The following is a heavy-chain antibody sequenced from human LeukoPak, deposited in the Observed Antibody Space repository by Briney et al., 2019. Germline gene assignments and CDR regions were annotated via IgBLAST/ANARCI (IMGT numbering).Heavy chain of an antibody. CDR2: IYYSGSA. V-gene: IGHV4-31*03. Sequence: SQTLSLTCTVSGGSISSGGYYWSWIRQHPGKGLEWIGYIYYSGSAYYNPSLKSRVTISVDTSKNQFSLKLSPVTAADTAVYYCARGPYYCSSTSCYQPFDYWGQGTLVTVSS. CDR1: GGSISSGGYY. J-gene: IGHJ4*02. CDR3: ARGPYYCSSTSCYQPFDY. D-gene: IGHD2-2*01.